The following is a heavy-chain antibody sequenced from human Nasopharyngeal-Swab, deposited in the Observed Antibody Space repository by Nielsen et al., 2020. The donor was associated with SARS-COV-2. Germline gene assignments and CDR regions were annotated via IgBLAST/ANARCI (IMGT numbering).Heavy chain of an antibody. D-gene: IGHD3-9*01. V-gene: IGHV3-23*01. CDR3: ALPTWALRSFDLLLHF. CDR2: VTSSGSST. J-gene: IGHJ4*02. Sequence: GESLKISWAASGFAFSNYAMSWVRQAPGKGLEWVSTVTSSGSSTYYADSVKGRFTISRDNSKNTLYLQMGSLRAEDKAVYYCALPTWALRSFDLLLHFWGQGTVVAVSS. CDR1: GFAFSNYA.